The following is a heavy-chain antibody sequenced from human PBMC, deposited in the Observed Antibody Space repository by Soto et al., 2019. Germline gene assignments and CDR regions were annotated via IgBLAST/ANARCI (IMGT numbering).Heavy chain of an antibody. CDR3: ARVTDR. CDR2: IYHSGST. J-gene: IGHJ1*01. V-gene: IGHV4-30-2*01. Sequence: SETLSLTCAVSRASISSGGYSWSWIRQPPGKGLEWIGYIYHSGSTYYNPSLKSRVTISVDRSKNQSSLKLSSVTAADTAVYSCARVTDRWGQGTVVTVSS. CDR1: RASISSGGYS.